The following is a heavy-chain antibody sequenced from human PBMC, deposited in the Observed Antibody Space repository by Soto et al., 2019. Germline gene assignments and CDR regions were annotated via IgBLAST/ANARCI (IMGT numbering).Heavy chain of an antibody. D-gene: IGHD2-15*01. CDR3: ARDMDPYSGGSCFDNYFDY. V-gene: IGHV1-3*01. CDR2: INAGNGNT. CDR1: GYTFTSYA. Sequence: QVQLVQSGAEVKKPGASVKVSCKASGYTFTSYAMHWVREAPGQRLEWMGWINAGNGNTKYSQKFQGRVTITRDTSASPAYMELSSLRSENTAVYYCARDMDPYSGGSCFDNYFDYWGQGTLVTLSS. J-gene: IGHJ4*02.